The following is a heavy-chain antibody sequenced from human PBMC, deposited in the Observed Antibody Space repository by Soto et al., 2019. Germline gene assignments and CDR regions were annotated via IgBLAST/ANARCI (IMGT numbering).Heavy chain of an antibody. CDR1: GGSISSGGYY. CDR2: IYYSGST. Sequence: SETLSLTCTVSGGSISSGGYYWSWIRQHPGKGLEWIGYIYYSGSTYYNPSLKSRVTISVDTSKNQFSLKLSSVTAADTAVYYCARTKYDYISGPIPDYWGQGTLVTVSS. J-gene: IGHJ4*02. D-gene: IGHD4-4*01. CDR3: ARTKYDYISGPIPDY. V-gene: IGHV4-31*03.